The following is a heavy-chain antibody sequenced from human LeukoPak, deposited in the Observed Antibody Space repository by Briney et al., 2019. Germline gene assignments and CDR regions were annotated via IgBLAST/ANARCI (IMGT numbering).Heavy chain of an antibody. V-gene: IGHV3-9*01. J-gene: IGHJ4*02. CDR3: AKDTANTAMVMGY. CDR1: GFTFDDYA. Sequence: GGSLRLSCAASGFTFDDYAMHWVRQAPGKGLEWVSGISWNSGSIGYADSVKGRFTISRDNAKNSLYLQMNSLRAEDTALYYCAKDTANTAMVMGYWGQGTLVTVSS. CDR2: ISWNSGSI. D-gene: IGHD5-18*01.